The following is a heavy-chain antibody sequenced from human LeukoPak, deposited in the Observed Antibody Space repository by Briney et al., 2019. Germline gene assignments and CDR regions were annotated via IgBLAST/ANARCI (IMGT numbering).Heavy chain of an antibody. CDR2: INPNSGDT. D-gene: IGHD3-16*01. CDR1: GYTFTGYY. J-gene: IGHJ4*02. V-gene: IGHV1-2*02. Sequence: GASVKVSCKASGYTFTGYYMHWVRQAPGQGLEWMGWINPNSGDTNYAQKFQGRVTMTRDTSISTAYMELSRLRSDDTAVYYCANYGVVLATYGSPSPFVYWGQGTLVTVSS. CDR3: ANYGVVLATYGSPSPFVY.